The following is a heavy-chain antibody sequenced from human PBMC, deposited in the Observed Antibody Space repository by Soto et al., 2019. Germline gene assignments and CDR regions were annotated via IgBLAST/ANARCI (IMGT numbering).Heavy chain of an antibody. D-gene: IGHD3-3*01. Sequence: LSLTCTVSGGSISSGGYYWSWIRQHPGKGLEWIGYIYYSGSTYYNPFLKSRVTISVDTSKNQFSLKLSSVTAADTAVYYCARGQRFSDWFDPWGQGTLVTVSS. CDR2: IYYSGST. CDR1: GGSISSGGYY. V-gene: IGHV4-31*03. J-gene: IGHJ5*02. CDR3: ARGQRFSDWFDP.